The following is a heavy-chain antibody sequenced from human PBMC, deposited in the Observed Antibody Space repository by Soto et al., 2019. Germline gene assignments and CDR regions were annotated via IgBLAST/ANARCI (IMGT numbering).Heavy chain of an antibody. D-gene: IGHD3-22*01. Sequence: ASVKVSCKASGGTFSSYTISWVRQAPGQGLEWMGRITPILGIANYAQKFQGRVTITADKSTSTAYMELSSLRSEDTAVYYCAREKAHPYYYDSSGYYLDAFDIWGQGTMVTVSS. CDR2: ITPILGIA. J-gene: IGHJ3*02. V-gene: IGHV1-69*04. CDR3: AREKAHPYYYDSSGYYLDAFDI. CDR1: GGTFSSYT.